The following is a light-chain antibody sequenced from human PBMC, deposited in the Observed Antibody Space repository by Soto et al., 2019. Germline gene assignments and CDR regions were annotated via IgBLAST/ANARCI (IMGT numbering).Light chain of an antibody. V-gene: IGKV2-28*01. CDR2: LAF. CDR1: RSLLHSNGYQY. CDR3: MQNLETPHT. Sequence: IVMTQSPLSLPVTPGEPASISCRPSRSLLHSNGYQYLDWYLQKPGQSPRLLISLAFNRASGVPDRFSGSGSGTFFTLKINRVEAEDVGIYYCMQNLETPHTFGRGTKLEIK. J-gene: IGKJ2*01.